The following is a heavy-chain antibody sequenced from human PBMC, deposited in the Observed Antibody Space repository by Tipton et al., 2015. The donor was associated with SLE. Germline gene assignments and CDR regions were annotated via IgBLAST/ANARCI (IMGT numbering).Heavy chain of an antibody. D-gene: IGHD3-9*01. Sequence: TLSLTCGVSGGFLRGFYWSWFRQPPGKGPEWIGEINYSAESRYNPSLKSRVTMSVDTTKNQISLTLMSVTAADAAVYYCARQHYDDVTGWNAFDIWGRGTLVNVSS. CDR1: GGFLRGFY. CDR2: INYSAES. J-gene: IGHJ3*02. CDR3: ARQHYDDVTGWNAFDI. V-gene: IGHV4-34*01.